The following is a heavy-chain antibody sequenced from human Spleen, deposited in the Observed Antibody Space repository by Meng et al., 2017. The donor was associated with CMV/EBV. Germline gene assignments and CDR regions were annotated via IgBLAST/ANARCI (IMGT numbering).Heavy chain of an antibody. CDR1: GYNFISFG. CDR3: ARVYSHALRSDY. J-gene: IGHJ4*02. CDR2: ISAYNGDT. V-gene: IGHV1-18*01. D-gene: IGHD1-26*01. Sequence: VQLWQSGAEVQKPGASVEVSCNTSGYNFISFGLTWVRQAPGQGLEWMGWISAYNGDTNYAQKIQGRVTMTTDTSTSTVYMELRSLRFDDTAIYYCARVYSHALRSDYWGQGTLVTVSS.